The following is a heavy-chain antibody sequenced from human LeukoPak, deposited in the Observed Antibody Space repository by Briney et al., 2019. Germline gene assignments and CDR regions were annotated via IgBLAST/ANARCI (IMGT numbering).Heavy chain of an antibody. Sequence: ASVKVSCKASGYTFTSYGISWVRQAPGQGLEWMGWISAYNGNTNYAQKLQGRVTMTTDTSTSTAYMELRSLRSDDTAVYYCARDACSSTSCYYEIDPWGQGTLVTVSS. CDR2: ISAYNGNT. J-gene: IGHJ5*02. V-gene: IGHV1-18*01. CDR1: GYTFTSYG. CDR3: ARDACSSTSCYYEIDP. D-gene: IGHD2-2*01.